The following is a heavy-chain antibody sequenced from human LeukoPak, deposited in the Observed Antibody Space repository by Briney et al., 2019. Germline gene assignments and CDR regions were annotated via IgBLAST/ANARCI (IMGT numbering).Heavy chain of an antibody. D-gene: IGHD6-13*01. CDR1: GGSISSNSYY. V-gene: IGHV4-39*02. J-gene: IGHJ3*02. Sequence: SETLSLTCTVSGGSISSNSYYWGWIRQPPGKGLKWIGSIYYSGSTYYNPSLKSRVTISVDTSKNQFSLQLNSVTPEDTAVYYCAREASQQLAPGAFDIWGQGTMVTVSS. CDR3: AREASQQLAPGAFDI. CDR2: IYYSGST.